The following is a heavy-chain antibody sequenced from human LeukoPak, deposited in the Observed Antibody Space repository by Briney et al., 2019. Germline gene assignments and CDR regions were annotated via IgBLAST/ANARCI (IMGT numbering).Heavy chain of an antibody. CDR2: IIPILGIA. D-gene: IGHD3-3*01. CDR3: ARGRGRITIFGVVTKDYFDY. Sequence: SVKVSYKASGGTFSSYTISWVRQAPGQGLEWMGRIIPILGIANYAQKFQGRVTTTADKSTSTAYMELSSLRSEDTAVYYCARGRGRITIFGVVTKDYFDYWGQGTLVTVSS. CDR1: GGTFSSYT. V-gene: IGHV1-69*02. J-gene: IGHJ4*02.